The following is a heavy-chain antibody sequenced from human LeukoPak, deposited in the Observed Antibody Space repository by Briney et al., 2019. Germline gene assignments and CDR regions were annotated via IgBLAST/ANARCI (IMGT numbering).Heavy chain of an antibody. D-gene: IGHD1-26*01. CDR1: GGSIGSYY. J-gene: IGHJ4*02. CDR2: IYYTGST. V-gene: IGHV4-59*08. CDR3: ARHISGNYGGYFDY. Sequence: SETLSLTCTVSGGSIGSYYWSWIRQSPGKGLDWIGYIYYTGSTDYNPSLKSRVTISVDTSKNQFSLRLTSVTAPDTAVYYCARHISGNYGGYFDYWGQGTLVAVSS.